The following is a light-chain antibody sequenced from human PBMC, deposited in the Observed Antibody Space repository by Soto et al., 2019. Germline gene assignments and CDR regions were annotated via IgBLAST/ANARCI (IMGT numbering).Light chain of an antibody. V-gene: IGLV2-11*01. CDR2: DVS. Sequence: QSVLTQARSVSGSPGQSVTISCTGTSSDVGGYNYVYWYQQHTGKAPKLMIYDVSKRPAGVPDRFSGSKSGNTASLTISVLQAEDEADYYCCAYAGSYTLDVFGSGTKLTVL. J-gene: IGLJ1*01. CDR1: SSDVGGYNY. CDR3: CAYAGSYTLDV.